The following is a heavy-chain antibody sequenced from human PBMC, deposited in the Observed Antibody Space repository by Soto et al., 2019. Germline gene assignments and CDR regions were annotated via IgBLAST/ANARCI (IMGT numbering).Heavy chain of an antibody. Sequence: QVQLVQSGAEVKKPGASVKVSCKASGYTFTSYDINWVRQATGHGLEWMGWMNPNSGNTGYAQKFQGRVTMTSNTATSIAYMELSRLRSEDTAVYDCAIEMTTRGIDVWGPGTTVTVSS. D-gene: IGHD1-1*01. V-gene: IGHV1-8*01. CDR1: GYTFTSYD. CDR3: AIEMTTRGIDV. J-gene: IGHJ6*02. CDR2: MNPNSGNT.